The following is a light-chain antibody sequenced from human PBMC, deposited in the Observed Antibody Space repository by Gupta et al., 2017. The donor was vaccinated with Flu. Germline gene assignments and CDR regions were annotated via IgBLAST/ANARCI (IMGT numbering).Light chain of an antibody. CDR3: MQGAHWPWT. CDR1: QGLVYYDGNTY. J-gene: IGKJ1*01. CDR2: LVS. V-gene: IGKV2-30*01. Sequence: VTLGQPASISCRSSQGLVYYDGNTYLHWFQQRPGQSPRRLIHLVSYRDSGVPDRFSGSGSGTDFTLKISRVEADDVGVYYCMQGAHWPWTFGQGTKVEIK.